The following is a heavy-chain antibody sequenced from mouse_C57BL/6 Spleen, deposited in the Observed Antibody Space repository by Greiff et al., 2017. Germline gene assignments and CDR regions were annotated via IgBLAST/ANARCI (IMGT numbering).Heavy chain of an antibody. Sequence: EVQLQQSGAELVRPGASVKLSCTASGFTINDDYMHWVKQRPEQGLEWIGWIDPENGDTEYASKFQGKATITADTSSNTAYLQLSSLTSEDTAVYYCATLGRVWFAYWGQATLVTVAA. CDR2: IDPENGDT. J-gene: IGHJ3*01. CDR1: GFTINDDY. CDR3: ATLGRVWFAY. V-gene: IGHV14-4*01.